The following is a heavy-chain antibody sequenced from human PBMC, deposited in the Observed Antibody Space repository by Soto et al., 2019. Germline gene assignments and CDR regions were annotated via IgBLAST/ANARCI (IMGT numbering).Heavy chain of an antibody. D-gene: IGHD6-19*01. CDR3: ASHASIAVAGWFDY. V-gene: IGHV4-39*01. J-gene: IGHJ4*02. CDR1: GGAISSSSYY. Sequence: SETLSLTCTVSGGAISSSSYYWGWIRQPPGKGLEWIGSIYYSGSTYYNPSLKSRVTISVDTSKNQFSLKLSPVAAADTAVYYCASHASIAVAGWFDYWGQGTLVTSPQ. CDR2: IYYSGST.